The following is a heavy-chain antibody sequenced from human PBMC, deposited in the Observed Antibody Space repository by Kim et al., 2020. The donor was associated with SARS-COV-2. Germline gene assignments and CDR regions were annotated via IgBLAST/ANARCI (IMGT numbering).Heavy chain of an antibody. Sequence: GGSLRLSCAASGFTFSDYYMSWIRQAPGKGLEWVSYISSSSSYTNYADSVKGRFTISRDNAKNSLYLQMNSLRAEDTAVYYCASSGKRIAARRKGNFDYWGQGTLVTVSS. D-gene: IGHD6-6*01. CDR1: GFTFSDYY. J-gene: IGHJ4*02. CDR3: ASSGKRIAARRKGNFDY. V-gene: IGHV3-11*06. CDR2: ISSSSSYT.